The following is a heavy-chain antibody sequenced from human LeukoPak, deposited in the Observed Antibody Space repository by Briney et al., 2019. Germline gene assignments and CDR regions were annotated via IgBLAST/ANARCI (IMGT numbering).Heavy chain of an antibody. CDR3: AKGGCTSGYCGFDY. Sequence: GGSLRLSCAASGFTFSSYAMSWVRQAPGKGLEWVSAVSGTGLTTYYADSVKGRFTISRDNSKNTLYLQMNSLRAEDTAVYYCAKGGCTSGYCGFDYWGQGTLVTVSS. V-gene: IGHV3-23*01. D-gene: IGHD3-22*01. CDR1: GFTFSSYA. J-gene: IGHJ4*02. CDR2: VSGTGLTT.